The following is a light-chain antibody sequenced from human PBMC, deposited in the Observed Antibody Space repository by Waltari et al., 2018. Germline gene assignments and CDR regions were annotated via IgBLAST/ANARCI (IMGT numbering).Light chain of an antibody. CDR1: NLGSKS. CDR3: QVWDSSSDR. J-gene: IGLJ2*01. Sequence: SYVLTQPPSVSVAPGKTARITCGGNNLGSKSVHWYQQKPGQAPVLVIYYDSDWPSGIPERFSGSNSGNTATLTISRVEAGDEADYYCQVWDSSSDRFGGGTKLTVL. CDR2: YDS. V-gene: IGLV3-21*04.